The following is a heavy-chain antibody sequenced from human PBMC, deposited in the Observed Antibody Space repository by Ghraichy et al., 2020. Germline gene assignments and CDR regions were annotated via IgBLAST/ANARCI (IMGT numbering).Heavy chain of an antibody. CDR1: GFTFSSYS. CDR3: ARGGAYYDSSGCDY. V-gene: IGHV3-48*01. CDR2: ISSSSSTI. D-gene: IGHD3-22*01. Sequence: GGSLRLSCAASGFTFSSYSMNWVRQAPGKGLEWVSYISSSSSTIYYADSVKGRFTISRDNAKNSLYLQMNSLRAEDTAVYYCARGGAYYDSSGCDYWGQGTLVTVSS. J-gene: IGHJ4*02.